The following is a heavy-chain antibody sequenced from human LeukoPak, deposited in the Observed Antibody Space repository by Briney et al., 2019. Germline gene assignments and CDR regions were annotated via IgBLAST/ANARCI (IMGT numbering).Heavy chain of an antibody. CDR3: AKGRPPYFNGSGKKNYYYYMDV. Sequence: GGSLRLSCAASGFTFSNYGLSWVPRAPGKGLQWVSSLSGSGGSSYYADSVKGRFTMSRDNSINTLDLQMNSLRAEDTAMCYCAKGRPPYFNGSGKKNYYYYMDVWGKGTTVTISS. J-gene: IGHJ6*03. V-gene: IGHV3-23*01. D-gene: IGHD3-10*01. CDR2: LSGSGGSS. CDR1: GFTFSNYG.